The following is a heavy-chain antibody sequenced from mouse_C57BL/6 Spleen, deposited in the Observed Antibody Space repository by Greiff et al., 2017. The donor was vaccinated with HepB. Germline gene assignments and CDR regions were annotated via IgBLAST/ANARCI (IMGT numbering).Heavy chain of an antibody. CDR3: TIYCGSSPFAY. CDR1: GYTFTDYE. V-gene: IGHV1-15*01. D-gene: IGHD1-1*01. J-gene: IGHJ3*01. CDR2: IDPETGGT. Sequence: VQLQQSGAELVRPGASVTLSCKASGYTFTDYEMHWVKQTPVHGLEWIGAIDPETGGTAYNQKFKGKAILTADKSSSTAYMELRSLTSEDSAVYYCTIYCGSSPFAYWGQGTLVTVSA.